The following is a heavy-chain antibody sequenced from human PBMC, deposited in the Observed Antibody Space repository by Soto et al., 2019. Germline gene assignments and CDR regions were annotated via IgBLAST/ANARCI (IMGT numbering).Heavy chain of an antibody. D-gene: IGHD6-19*01. V-gene: IGHV3-9*01. Sequence: SLRLSCAASGFTFDDYAMHWVRQAPGKGLEWVSGISWNSGSIGYADSVKGRFTISRDNAKNSLYLQMNSLRAEDTALYYCAKTIAVAGPRDAFDIWGQGTMVTVSS. CDR3: AKTIAVAGPRDAFDI. CDR2: ISWNSGSI. CDR1: GFTFDDYA. J-gene: IGHJ3*02.